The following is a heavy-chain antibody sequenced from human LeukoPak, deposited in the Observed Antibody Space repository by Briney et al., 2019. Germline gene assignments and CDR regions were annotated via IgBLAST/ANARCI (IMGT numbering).Heavy chain of an antibody. Sequence: ASVKVSCKASGGTFSSYAISWVRQAPGQGLEWMGGIIPIFGTANYAQKFQGRVTITTDESTSTAYMELSSLRSEDMAVYYCAIGDYGSVIRYFDYWGQGTLVTVSS. D-gene: IGHD4-17*01. CDR3: AIGDYGSVIRYFDY. CDR1: GGTFSSYA. J-gene: IGHJ4*02. CDR2: IIPIFGTA. V-gene: IGHV1-69*05.